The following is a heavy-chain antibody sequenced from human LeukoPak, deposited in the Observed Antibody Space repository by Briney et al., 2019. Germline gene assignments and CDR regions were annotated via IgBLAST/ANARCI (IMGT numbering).Heavy chain of an antibody. J-gene: IGHJ4*02. CDR3: ARGDYFDY. CDR2: IYYSGST. CDR1: GDSISSADYY. Sequence: PSETLSLTCTVSGDSISSADYYWTWIRQSPGKGLELVGFIYYSGSTKYNPSLKSRVTTSAATSKTQFSLRLSYATAADTAVYYCARGDYFDYWGQGTLVTVSS. V-gene: IGHV4-30-4*08.